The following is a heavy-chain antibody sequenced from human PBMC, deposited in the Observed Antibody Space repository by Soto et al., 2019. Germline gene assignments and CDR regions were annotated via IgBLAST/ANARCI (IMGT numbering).Heavy chain of an antibody. CDR2: IYYSGST. CDR3: ARFDILTVYGCMDV. V-gene: IGHV4-30-4*01. CDR1: GDSIRSGNHY. Sequence: SETLSLTCTVSGDSIRSGNHYWSWIRQPPGKGLEWIGYIYYSGSTYYSPSLKSRVTISVDTSKNQFSLKLNSVTAADTAVYYCARFDILTVYGCMDVWGQGTTVTVS. D-gene: IGHD3-9*01. J-gene: IGHJ6*02.